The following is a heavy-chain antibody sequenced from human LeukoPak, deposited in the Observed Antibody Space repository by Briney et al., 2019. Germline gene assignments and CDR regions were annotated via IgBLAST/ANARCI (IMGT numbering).Heavy chain of an antibody. J-gene: IGHJ4*02. CDR2: ISSDGSTT. CDR1: GFTFSSYW. Sequence: GGSLRLSCAASGFTFSSYWMHWVRQAPGKGLVWVSRISSDGSTTTYAGSVKGRFTISRDNAKNTMYLQMNSLRAEDTAVYYCARDRDGYVDYWGQGTLVTVSS. CDR3: ARDRDGYVDY. D-gene: IGHD5-24*01. V-gene: IGHV3-74*01.